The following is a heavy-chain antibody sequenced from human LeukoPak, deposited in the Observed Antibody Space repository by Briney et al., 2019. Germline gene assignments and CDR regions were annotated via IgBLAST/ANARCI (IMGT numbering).Heavy chain of an antibody. CDR2: ISSSSSYI. D-gene: IGHD2-21*01. CDR1: GFTFSSYS. V-gene: IGHV3-21*01. Sequence: GGSLRLSCAASGFTFSSYSMNWVRQAPGKGLEWVSSISSSSSYIYYADSVKGRFTISRDNAKNSLYLQMNSLRAEDTAVYYCATIGGGGDSHMDVWGKGTTVTVSS. CDR3: ATIGGGGDSHMDV. J-gene: IGHJ6*03.